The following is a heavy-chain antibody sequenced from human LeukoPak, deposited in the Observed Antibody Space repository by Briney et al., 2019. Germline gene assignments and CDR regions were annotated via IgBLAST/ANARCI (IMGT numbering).Heavy chain of an antibody. D-gene: IGHD5-18*01. J-gene: IGHJ4*02. CDR1: GGSFSGYY. CDR2: INHSGST. CDR3: ARGRYSYGSRFDY. V-gene: IGHV4-34*01. Sequence: SETLSLTRAVYGGSFSGYYWSWIRQPPGKGLEWIGEINHSGSTNYNPSLKSRVTISVDTSKNQFSLKLSSVTAADTAVYYCARGRYSYGSRFDYWGQGTLVTVSS.